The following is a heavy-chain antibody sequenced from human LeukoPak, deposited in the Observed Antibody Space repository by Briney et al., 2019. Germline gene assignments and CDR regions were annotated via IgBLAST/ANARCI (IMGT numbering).Heavy chain of an antibody. CDR2: INHSGST. V-gene: IGHV4-34*01. Sequence: PSETLSLTCAVYGGSFSGYYWSWIRQPPGKGLEWIGEINHSGSTNYNPSLKSRVTISVDTSKNQFSLKLSSVTAADTAVYYCARDVTVTTGSVRYYYYYMDVWGKGTTVTVSS. J-gene: IGHJ6*03. D-gene: IGHD4-17*01. CDR3: ARDVTVTTGSVRYYYYYMDV. CDR1: GGSFSGYY.